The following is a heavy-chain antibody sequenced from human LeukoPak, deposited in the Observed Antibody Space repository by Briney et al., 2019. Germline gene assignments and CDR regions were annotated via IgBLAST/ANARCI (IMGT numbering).Heavy chain of an antibody. CDR2: INSNSGGT. CDR1: GYTFTGYY. CDR3: ARRPLYCSGGSCYQTLRFDP. J-gene: IGHJ5*02. D-gene: IGHD2-15*01. V-gene: IGHV1-2*02. Sequence: ASVKVSCKASGYTFTGYYMHWVRQAPGQGLEWMGWINSNSGGTNYAQKFQGRVTMTKDTSISTAYMELSRLRSDDTAVYYCARRPLYCSGGSCYQTLRFDPWGQGTLVTVSS.